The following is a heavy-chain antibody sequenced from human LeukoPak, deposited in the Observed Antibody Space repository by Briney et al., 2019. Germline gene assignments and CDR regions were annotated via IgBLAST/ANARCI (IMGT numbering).Heavy chain of an antibody. CDR2: IYYSGSA. CDR3: AREDYRGANVLSYFDY. V-gene: IGHV4-4*07. CDR1: GVSIRSYF. Sequence: PSETLSLTCSVSGVSIRSYFLTWIRQPAGKGLEWIGRIYYSGSANYKPSLRGRVTIFVDTSNSQFSLRLNSLTAADTAVYYCAREDYRGANVLSYFDYWGQGIQVTVSS. J-gene: IGHJ4*02. D-gene: IGHD2-15*01.